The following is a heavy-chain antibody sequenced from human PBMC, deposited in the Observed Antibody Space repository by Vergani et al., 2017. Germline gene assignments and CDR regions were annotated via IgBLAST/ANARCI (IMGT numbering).Heavy chain of an antibody. D-gene: IGHD4-17*01. J-gene: IGHJ6*02. CDR3: ARRDPVTTSNYYYYGMDV. Sequence: QLQLQESGSGLVKPSQTLSLTCAVSGGSISSGGYSWSWIRQPPGKGLEWMGRIDPSDSYTNYSPSFQGHVTISADKSISTAYLQWSSLKASDTAMYYCARRDPVTTSNYYYYGMDVWGQGP. V-gene: IGHV4-30-2*01. CDR2: IDPSDSYT. CDR1: GGSISSGGYS.